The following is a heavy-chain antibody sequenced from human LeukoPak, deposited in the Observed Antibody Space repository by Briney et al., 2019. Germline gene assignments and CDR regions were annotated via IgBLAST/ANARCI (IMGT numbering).Heavy chain of an antibody. CDR2: IKQDGSEK. V-gene: IGHV3-7*01. D-gene: IGHD3-22*01. J-gene: IGHJ4*02. CDR3: ARKGGYSSGYYY. CDR1: GFTFSDYW. Sequence: HTGGSLRLSCAASGFTFSDYWRTWFPQAPGKGLGGVANIKQDGSEKDYVDSVKGRFTISRDNAKNSLYLQMDSLRVEDTAVYYCARKGGYSSGYYYWGQGTLVTVSS.